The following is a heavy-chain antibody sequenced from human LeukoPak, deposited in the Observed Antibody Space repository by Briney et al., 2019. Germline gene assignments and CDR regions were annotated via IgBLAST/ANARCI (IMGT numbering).Heavy chain of an antibody. CDR1: GFTVSSNY. CDR3: ARDWGYYYYYGMDV. V-gene: IGHV3-21*01. Sequence: SGGSLRLSCAASGFTVSSNYMSWVRQAPGKGLEWVSSISSSSSYIYYADSVKGRFTISRDNAKNSLYLQMNSLRAEDTAVYYCARDWGYYYYYGMDVWGQGTTVTVSS. D-gene: IGHD3-16*01. J-gene: IGHJ6*02. CDR2: ISSSSSYI.